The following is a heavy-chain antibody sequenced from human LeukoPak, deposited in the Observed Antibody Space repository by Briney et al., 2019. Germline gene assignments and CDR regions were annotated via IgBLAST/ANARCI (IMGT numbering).Heavy chain of an antibody. CDR3: ARGLDYYGSGDLGICLDY. J-gene: IGHJ4*02. D-gene: IGHD3-10*01. CDR1: GYTFTAYY. CDR2: INPNSGGT. Sequence: GASVKVSCKASGYTFTAYYMHWVRQAPGQGLEWMGWINPNSGGTNYAQKFQGRVTMTRDTSISTAYMELSRLKSDDTAVYYCARGLDYYGSGDLGICLDYWGQGTLVTVSS. V-gene: IGHV1-2*02.